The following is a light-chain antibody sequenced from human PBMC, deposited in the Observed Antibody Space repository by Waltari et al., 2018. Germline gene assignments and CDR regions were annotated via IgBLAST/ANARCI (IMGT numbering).Light chain of an antibody. CDR2: DVT. CDR3: SSYISGVTLYV. J-gene: IGLJ1*01. Sequence: QSALTQPASVSGSPGPSNTISCTGTSSDVGSSNYVSWYQQHPGKAPKLMNYDVTKRPSGVSVCCSGATSGNTASLTISGLQAEDEADYYCSSYISGVTLYVFGTGTKVTVL. V-gene: IGLV2-14*03. CDR1: SSDVGSSNY.